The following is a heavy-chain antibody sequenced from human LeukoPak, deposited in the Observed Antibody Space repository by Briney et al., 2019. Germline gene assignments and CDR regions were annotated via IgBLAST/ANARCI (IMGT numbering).Heavy chain of an antibody. Sequence: SETLSLTCTVSGGSISSYYWSWIRQPPGKGLEWIGYIYYSGSTNYDPSLKSRVTISVDTSKNQFSLKLSSVTAADTAVYYCARSYGSGSYWHYYYYGMDVWGQGTTVTVSS. J-gene: IGHJ6*02. CDR1: GGSISSYY. D-gene: IGHD3-10*01. V-gene: IGHV4-59*08. CDR3: ARSYGSGSYWHYYYYGMDV. CDR2: IYYSGST.